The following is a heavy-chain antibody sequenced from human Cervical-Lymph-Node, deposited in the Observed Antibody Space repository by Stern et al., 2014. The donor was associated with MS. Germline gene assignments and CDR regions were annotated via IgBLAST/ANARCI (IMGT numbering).Heavy chain of an antibody. CDR1: GDSITSNNW. CDR3: ARQHCTTINCEXXXFDY. J-gene: IGHJ4*02. Sequence: QVQLXXXGPGLVKPSGTLSLTCAVSGDSITSNNWWSWVRQSPGKGLEWIGEIYHLGSTNYSPSLQSRVTISANKSKNQFSLRLDSVTAADTALYYCARQHCTTINCEXXXFDYWGQGSLV. D-gene: IGHD2/OR15-2a*01. CDR2: IYHLGST. V-gene: IGHV4-4*02.